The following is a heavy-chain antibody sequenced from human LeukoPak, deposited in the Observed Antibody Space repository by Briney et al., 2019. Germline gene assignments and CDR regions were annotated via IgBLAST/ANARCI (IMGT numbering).Heavy chain of an antibody. Sequence: ASVKVSCKASGYTFTSYGISWVRQAPGQGLEWMGWISAYNGNTNYAQELQGRVTMTTDTSTSTAYMELRSLRSDDTAVCYCARDLKPSTVTTGVYWGQGTLVTVSS. J-gene: IGHJ4*02. CDR3: ARDLKPSTVTTGVY. CDR1: GYTFTSYG. V-gene: IGHV1-18*01. CDR2: ISAYNGNT. D-gene: IGHD4-17*01.